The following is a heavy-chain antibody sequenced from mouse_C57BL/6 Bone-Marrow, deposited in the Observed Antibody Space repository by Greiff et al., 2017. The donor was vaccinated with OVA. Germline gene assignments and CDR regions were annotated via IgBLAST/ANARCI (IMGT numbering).Heavy chain of an antibody. Sequence: EVQRVESGGGLVQPGGSLKLSCAASGFTFSDYYMYWVRQTPEKRLEWVAYISNGGGSTYYPDTVKGRFTISRDNAKNTLYLQMSRLKSEDTAMYYCARRFSLYAMDYWGQGTSVTVSS. CDR2: ISNGGGST. V-gene: IGHV5-12*01. CDR3: ARRFSLYAMDY. J-gene: IGHJ4*01. CDR1: GFTFSDYY.